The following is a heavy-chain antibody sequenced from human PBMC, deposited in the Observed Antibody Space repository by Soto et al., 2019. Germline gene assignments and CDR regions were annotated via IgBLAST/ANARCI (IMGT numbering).Heavy chain of an antibody. J-gene: IGHJ6*02. CDR1: GFPFSNYS. Sequence: PGGSLRLSCAASGFPFSNYSMNLVRQSPGKGLEWVSSISISSSYIYYADSVKGRFTISRDNAKNSLYLQMNSLRAEDTAVYYCARDGIHPTMGRGVIITFYYGLDGWCQGHTVAVSS. CDR2: ISISSSYI. D-gene: IGHD3-10*01. V-gene: IGHV3-21*01. CDR3: ARDGIHPTMGRGVIITFYYGLDG.